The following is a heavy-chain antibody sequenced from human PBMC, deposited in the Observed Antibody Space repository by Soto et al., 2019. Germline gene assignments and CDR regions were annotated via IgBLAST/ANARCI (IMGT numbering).Heavy chain of an antibody. CDR2: INPILSMS. D-gene: IGHD3-10*01. Sequence: QVQLVQSGAEVKKPGSSVRVSCKASGDTFTFYSINWVRQAPGLGLEWMGRINPILSMSNYAQRFQGRVTMTADKSTSTADMELSSLRSEDTAMYDCASSYGSGYRAFDYWGQGALVTVSS. J-gene: IGHJ4*02. V-gene: IGHV1-69*02. CDR3: ASSYGSGYRAFDY. CDR1: GDTFTFYS.